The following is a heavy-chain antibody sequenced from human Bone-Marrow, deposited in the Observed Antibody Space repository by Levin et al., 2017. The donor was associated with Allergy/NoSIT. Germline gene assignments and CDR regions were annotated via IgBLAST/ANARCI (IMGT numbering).Heavy chain of an antibody. V-gene: IGHV3-74*01. Sequence: PAGGSLRLSCAASGFTFSKYWMHWVRQAPGKGLVWVSRIDGDGATTAHADSMKGRFTISRDNAKNTLYLQMNSLRAEDTAVYYCVRLSTGDSKDYWGPGTLVTVSS. CDR1: GFTFSKYW. J-gene: IGHJ4*02. CDR3: VRLSTGDSKDY. D-gene: IGHD7-27*01. CDR2: IDGDGATT.